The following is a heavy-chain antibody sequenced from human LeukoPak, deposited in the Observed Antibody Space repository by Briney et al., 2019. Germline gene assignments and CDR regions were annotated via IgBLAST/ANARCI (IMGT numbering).Heavy chain of an antibody. D-gene: IGHD3-9*01. CDR1: GYTFTSYD. CDR2: MNPNSGNT. CDR3: ATEYYDILTGYYRSDP. V-gene: IGHV1-8*01. Sequence: VASVKVSCKASGYTFTSYDINWVRQATGQGLEWMGWMNPNSGNTGYAQKFQGRVTMTRNTSISTAYMELSSLRSEDTAVYYCATEYYDILTGYYRSDPWGQGALVTVSS. J-gene: IGHJ5*02.